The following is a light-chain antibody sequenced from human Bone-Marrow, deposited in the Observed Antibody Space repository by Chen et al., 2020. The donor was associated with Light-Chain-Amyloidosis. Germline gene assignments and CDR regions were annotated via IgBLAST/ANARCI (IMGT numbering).Light chain of an antibody. V-gene: IGLV4-69*01. CDR1: SGHSNYA. CDR2: VNSDGSY. Sequence: QLVVTQSPSASASLGASVKLTCTLSSGHSNYAVAWHQQQPAKGPRSLIKVNSDGSYSKSDGIPDRFSGSSSGAERYFTISSLQSEDEADYYCQTWDPGNLVFGGGTKLTVL. J-gene: IGLJ3*02. CDR3: QTWDPGNLV.